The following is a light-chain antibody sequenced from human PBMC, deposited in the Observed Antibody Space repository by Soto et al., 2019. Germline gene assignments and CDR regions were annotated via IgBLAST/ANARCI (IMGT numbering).Light chain of an antibody. V-gene: IGLV2-14*01. CDR2: DVS. CDR3: SSYTSSITFYV. J-gene: IGLJ1*01. Sequence: QSVLTQPASVSGSSGQSITISCTGTSSDVGGYNYVSWYQQHPGKAPKLMIYDVSNRPSGVSNRFSGSKSGNTASLTISGLQAEDEADYYCSSYTSSITFYVFGTGTNVTVL. CDR1: SSDVGGYNY.